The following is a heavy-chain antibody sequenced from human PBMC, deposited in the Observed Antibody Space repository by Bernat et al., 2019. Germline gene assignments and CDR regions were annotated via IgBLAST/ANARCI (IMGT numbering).Heavy chain of an antibody. J-gene: IGHJ4*02. V-gene: IGHV4-39*01. CDR1: AGSISSNNYY. Sequence: QVQLQESGPGLVKPSETLSLTCTVSAGSISSNNYYWGWIRQPPGKGLEWIGSIYYSGSTYYNPSLKSRVTISVDTSKNQFSLKLSSVTAADTAVYYCARRPLDFWSGLDYWGQGTLVTVSS. CDR3: ARRPLDFWSGLDY. D-gene: IGHD3-3*01. CDR2: IYYSGST.